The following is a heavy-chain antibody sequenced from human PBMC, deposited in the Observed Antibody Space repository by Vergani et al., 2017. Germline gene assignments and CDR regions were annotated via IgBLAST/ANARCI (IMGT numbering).Heavy chain of an antibody. CDR3: VRGGTFDWLST. Sequence: VQLVQSGAEVKKPGATMNISCKVSGYTFTDHYLHWVRQAPGQGLEWMGRITPQNGGTQYAEKFKGRVTMTRDTSITTAYMELTSLTSDDTAVYYCVRGGTFDWLSTWGQGTLVTVSS. D-gene: IGHD3-9*01. CDR1: GYTFTDHY. CDR2: ITPQNGGT. J-gene: IGHJ5*02. V-gene: IGHV1-2*02.